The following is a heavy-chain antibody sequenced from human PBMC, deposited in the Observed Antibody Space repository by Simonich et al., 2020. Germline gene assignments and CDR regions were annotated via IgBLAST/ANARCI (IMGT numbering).Heavy chain of an antibody. V-gene: IGHV4-38-2*01. CDR3: ARVGYSNYYYYGMDV. CDR1: GYSISSGYY. Sequence: QVQLQESGPGLVKPSETLSLPCAVSGYSISSGYYWDWIRQPPGKGLEWIGRIYHRGSTADNPARKSRGTISVDTSKNQFSLKLSSVTAADTAVYDCARVGYSNYYYYGMDVWGQGTTVTVSS. D-gene: IGHD6-13*01. J-gene: IGHJ6*02. CDR2: IYHRGST.